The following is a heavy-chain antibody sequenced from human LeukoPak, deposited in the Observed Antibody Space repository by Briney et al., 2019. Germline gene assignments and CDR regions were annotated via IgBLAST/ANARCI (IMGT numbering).Heavy chain of an antibody. CDR1: GFTFSSYG. Sequence: GGSLRLSCAASGFTFSSYGMHWVRQAPGKGLEWVAVISYDGSNKYYADSVKGRFTISRDNSKNTLYLQMNSLRAEDTAVYYCAKAPVAFALRYFDWFQFDPWGQGTLVTVSS. V-gene: IGHV3-30*18. CDR2: ISYDGSNK. CDR3: AKAPVAFALRYFDWFQFDP. J-gene: IGHJ5*02. D-gene: IGHD3-9*01.